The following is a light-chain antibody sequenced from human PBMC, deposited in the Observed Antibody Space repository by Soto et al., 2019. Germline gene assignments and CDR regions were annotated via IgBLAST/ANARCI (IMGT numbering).Light chain of an antibody. V-gene: IGKV1-5*03. CDR2: KAS. Sequence: DIQMTQSPSTLSASVGDRVTITCRASQSISTWLAWYQQEPGKAPKLLIHKASSLQSGVPSRFSGSGSGTDFTLTISSLQPEDFATYYCQQYNSYPWTFGQGTKVDIK. CDR3: QQYNSYPWT. J-gene: IGKJ1*01. CDR1: QSISTW.